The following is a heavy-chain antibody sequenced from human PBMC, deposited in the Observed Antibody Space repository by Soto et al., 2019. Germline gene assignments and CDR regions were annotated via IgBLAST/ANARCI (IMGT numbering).Heavy chain of an antibody. CDR1: GFTFNNYA. CDR2: ISGGGDTT. J-gene: IGHJ4*02. Sequence: EVQLLDSGGGLVQPGGSLRLSCAASGFTFNNYAMTWVRQAPVKGLEWVSAISGGGDTTSYADSVKGRFTVSRDGSTNTLYLQMSSLRADDTALYYCAKGRGGSGSLTPRVDFWGQGTLVTVSS. D-gene: IGHD3-10*01. CDR3: AKGRGGSGSLTPRVDF. V-gene: IGHV3-23*01.